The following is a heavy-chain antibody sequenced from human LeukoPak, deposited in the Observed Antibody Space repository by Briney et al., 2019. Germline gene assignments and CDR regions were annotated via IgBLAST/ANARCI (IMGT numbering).Heavy chain of an antibody. D-gene: IGHD1-26*01. CDR1: GGPISSNSYY. CDR3: ARHGVGATTYAFDI. V-gene: IGHV4-39*01. J-gene: IGHJ3*02. Sequence: PSETLSLTCTVSGGPISSNSYYWGWIRQPPGKGLEWIGSLYYSGSIYYNPSLKSRVTISVDTSKNQFSLKLSFVTAADTAVYYCARHGVGATTYAFDIWGQGTMVTVSS. CDR2: LYYSGSI.